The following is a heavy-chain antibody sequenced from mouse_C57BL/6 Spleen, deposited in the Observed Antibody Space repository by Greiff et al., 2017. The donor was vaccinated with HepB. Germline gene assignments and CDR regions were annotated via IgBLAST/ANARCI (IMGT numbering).Heavy chain of an antibody. D-gene: IGHD1-1*02. CDR1: GYTFTSYW. CDR2: IYPGSGST. CDR3: ARYGGNYRAMDY. Sequence: QVQLQQPGAELVKPGASVKMSCKASGYTFTSYWITWVKQRPGQGLEWIGDIYPGSGSTNYNEKFKSKATLTVDTSSSTAYMQLSSLTSEDSAVYYCARYGGNYRAMDYWGQGTSVTVSS. J-gene: IGHJ4*01. V-gene: IGHV1-55*01.